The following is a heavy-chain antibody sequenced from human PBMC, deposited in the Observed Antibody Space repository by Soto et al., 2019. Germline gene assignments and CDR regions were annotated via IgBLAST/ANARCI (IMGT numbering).Heavy chain of an antibody. D-gene: IGHD3-16*01. CDR1: GYTFSNYG. V-gene: IGHV1-18*01. J-gene: IGHJ4*02. CDR3: ARGGPDLATIGSFDY. CDR2: ISLYSDGT. Sequence: ASVKVSCKTSGYTFSNYGITWVRQAPGQPLEWLGWISLYSDGTNYAQKFQGRVSMTTDTSTTTAYMELRSLRSDDTAVYYCARGGPDLATIGSFDYCGQGTLVTVSS.